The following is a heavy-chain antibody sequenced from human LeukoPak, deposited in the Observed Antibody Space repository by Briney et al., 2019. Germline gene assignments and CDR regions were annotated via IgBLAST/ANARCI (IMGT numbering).Heavy chain of an antibody. D-gene: IGHD6-13*01. CDR3: ARARSSSWSYYYYYGMDV. V-gene: IGHV5-51*01. CDR1: GYSFTSYW. Sequence: GESLKISCKGSGYSFTSYWIGWVRQMPGEGLEWMGIIYPGDSDTRYSPSFQGQVTISADKSISTTYLQWSSLKASDTAMYYCARARSSSWSYYYYYGMDVWGQGTTVTVSS. J-gene: IGHJ6*02. CDR2: IYPGDSDT.